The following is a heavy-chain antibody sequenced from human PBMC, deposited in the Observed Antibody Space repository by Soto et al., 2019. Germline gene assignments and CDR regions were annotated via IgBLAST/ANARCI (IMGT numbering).Heavy chain of an antibody. CDR1: GFTFSSYS. J-gene: IGHJ3*02. CDR3: ARDGRDAFDI. Sequence: GGSLRLSCAASGFTFSSYSMNWVRQAPGKGLEWVAVIWYDGSNKYYADSVKGRFTISRDNSKNTLYLQMNSLRAEDTAVYYCARDGRDAFDIWGQGTMVTVSS. CDR2: IWYDGSNK. V-gene: IGHV3-33*08.